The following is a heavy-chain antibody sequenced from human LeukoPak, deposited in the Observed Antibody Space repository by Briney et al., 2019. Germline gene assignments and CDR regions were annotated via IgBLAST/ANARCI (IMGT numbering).Heavy chain of an antibody. V-gene: IGHV1-2*02. J-gene: IGHJ4*02. CDR3: ARSHADYGYDYDWFDY. D-gene: IGHD5-12*01. CDR1: GYTFTGYN. CDR2: INPKSGGT. Sequence: GASVKVSCKASGYTFTGYNMHWVRQAPGQGLEWMGWINPKSGGTNYAQKFQDRVTMTRGTSIWTAYMELSRLRSDDTAVYYCARSHADYGYDYDWFDYWGQGTLVTVSS.